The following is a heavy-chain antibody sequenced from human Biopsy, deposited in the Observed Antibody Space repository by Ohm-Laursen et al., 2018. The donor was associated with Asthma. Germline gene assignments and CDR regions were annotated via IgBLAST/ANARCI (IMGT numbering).Heavy chain of an antibody. CDR3: ARTCFDFLTGQVHDAFAM. CDR1: GYTFINYA. CDR2: INAANGNT. Sequence: GASVKVSCKASGYTFINYAIHWVRQAPGHSLEWMGWINAANGNTKYSQKFQGRLTISRDTSASTAYMDLSSLRSEDTAVYYCARTCFDFLTGQVHDAFAMWGQGTMVTVSS. D-gene: IGHD3-9*01. V-gene: IGHV1-3*01. J-gene: IGHJ3*02.